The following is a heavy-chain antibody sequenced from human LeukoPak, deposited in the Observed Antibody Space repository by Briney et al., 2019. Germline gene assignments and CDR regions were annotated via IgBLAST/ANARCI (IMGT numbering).Heavy chain of an antibody. J-gene: IGHJ3*02. D-gene: IGHD4-17*01. Sequence: QSGGSLRLSCAASGFTFSSYAMSWVRQAPGKGLEWVSSISGSGGSTQYADSVQGRFAISRDNSKNTLYLQMNSLRVEDTAVYFCARDPNGDYIGTFDMWGRGTMVSVSS. CDR1: GFTFSSYA. CDR3: ARDPNGDYIGTFDM. V-gene: IGHV3-23*01. CDR2: ISGSGGST.